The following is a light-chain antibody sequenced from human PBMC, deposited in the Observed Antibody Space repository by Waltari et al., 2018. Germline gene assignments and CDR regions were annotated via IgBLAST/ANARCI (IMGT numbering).Light chain of an antibody. V-gene: IGKV2-28*01. J-gene: IGKJ2*01. Sequence: DIVMTQSPLSLPVTPGEPASISCRSSQSLLQRDGYNYVDWYVQKPGQSPQLLIYLGSDRASGVPDRFSGSGSGTDFTLKISRVKAEDVGVYYCMQALQTPYTFGRGAKLEIK. CDR2: LGS. CDR3: MQALQTPYT. CDR1: QSLLQRDGYNY.